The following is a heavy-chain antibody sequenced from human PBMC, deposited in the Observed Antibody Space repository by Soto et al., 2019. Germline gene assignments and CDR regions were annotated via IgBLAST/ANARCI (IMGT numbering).Heavy chain of an antibody. CDR1: GFTFSSYA. V-gene: IGHV3-64*01. Sequence: LSLTCAASGFTFSSYAMHWVRQAPGKGLEYVSAISSNGGSTYYANSVKGRFTISRDNSKNTLYLQMGSLRAEDMAVYYCARGPLLEVVAANYYYYYMDVWGKGTTVTVSS. CDR2: ISSNGGST. CDR3: ARGPLLEVVAANYYYYYMDV. J-gene: IGHJ6*03. D-gene: IGHD2-15*01.